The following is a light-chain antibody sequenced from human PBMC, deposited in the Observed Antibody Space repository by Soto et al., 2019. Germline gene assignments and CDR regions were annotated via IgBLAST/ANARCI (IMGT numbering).Light chain of an antibody. Sequence: EIVLTPSPGTLSLSPVERATLSCRASQSVRSNFLAWYQQKPGQAPRLLIYGASNRATGIPDRFSGSGSGTEFTLTISSLQPDDFATYYCQHYNSYSEAFGQGTKVDIK. CDR1: QSVRSNF. CDR2: GAS. J-gene: IGKJ1*01. V-gene: IGKV3-20*01. CDR3: QHYNSYSEA.